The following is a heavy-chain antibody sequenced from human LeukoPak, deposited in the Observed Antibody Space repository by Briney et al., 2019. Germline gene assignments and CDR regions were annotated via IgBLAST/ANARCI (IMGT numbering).Heavy chain of an antibody. CDR1: GFTFSSYG. Sequence: GGSLRLSCAASGFTFSSYGMHWVRQAPGKGLEWVAVIWYDGSNKYYADSVKGRFAISRDNAKNTLYVQMNSLRAEDTAVYYCARSLTIGAASISYDIWGQGTMVTVSS. D-gene: IGHD6-13*01. V-gene: IGHV3-33*01. J-gene: IGHJ3*02. CDR3: ARSLTIGAASISYDI. CDR2: IWYDGSNK.